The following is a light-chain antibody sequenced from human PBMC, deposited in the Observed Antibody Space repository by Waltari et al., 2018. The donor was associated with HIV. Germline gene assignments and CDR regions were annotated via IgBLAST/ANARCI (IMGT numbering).Light chain of an antibody. CDR1: QSVRDY. CDR2: EAS. CDR3: LQRSTWPLV. J-gene: IGKJ4*01. V-gene: IGKV3-11*01. Sequence: EIVLTQSPATLSLSPGERGTLLCRASQSVRDYLAWYQQKPGQAPRLLIDEASNRAPGVPVRFTGSGSGTDFTLTISSLEPEDLAVYYCLQRSTWPLVFGGGTKVDIK.